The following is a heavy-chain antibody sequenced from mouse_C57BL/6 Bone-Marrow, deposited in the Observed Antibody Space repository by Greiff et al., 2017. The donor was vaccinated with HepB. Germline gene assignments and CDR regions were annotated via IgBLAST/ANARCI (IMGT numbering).Heavy chain of an antibody. D-gene: IGHD1-1*01. J-gene: IGHJ1*03. Sequence: EVQLVESGGGLVKPGGSLKLSCAASGFTFSSYAMSWVRQTPEKRLEWVATISDGGSYTYYPDNVKGRFTISRDNAKSNLYLQMSHLKSEDTAMYYCAREDYYGSSHWYFDVWGTGTTVTVSS. CDR1: GFTFSSYA. V-gene: IGHV5-4*01. CDR2: ISDGGSYT. CDR3: AREDYYGSSHWYFDV.